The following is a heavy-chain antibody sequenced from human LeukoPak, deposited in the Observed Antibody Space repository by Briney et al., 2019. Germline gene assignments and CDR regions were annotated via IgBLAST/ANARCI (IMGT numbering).Heavy chain of an antibody. Sequence: ASVKVSCKTSGATFNNYNIVWVRQAPGQGLEWMGRIFPIVGLTNYAQKLQGRVTITADKFTSTAYMELTSLRSEDTAMYFCARGAPGISGSAATFQLDYWGQGTLVTVSS. CDR3: ARGAPGISGSAATFQLDY. CDR1: GATFNNYN. V-gene: IGHV1-69*02. J-gene: IGHJ4*02. CDR2: IFPIVGLT. D-gene: IGHD1-26*01.